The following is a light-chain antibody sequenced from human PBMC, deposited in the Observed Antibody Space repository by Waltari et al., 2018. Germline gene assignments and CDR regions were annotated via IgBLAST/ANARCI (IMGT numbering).Light chain of an antibody. CDR3: QQYHSVPRT. CDR2: WAS. Sequence: DIVLTQSPDSLAVSLGERATINCKSSQSVLYSPNNKNYLGWFQQKTGQPPHLLIYWASMRESGVPDRFSGSGSGTDFTCTISSLQAEDVAVYYCQQYHSVPRTFGQGTKVEI. V-gene: IGKV4-1*01. CDR1: QSVLYSPNNKNY. J-gene: IGKJ1*01.